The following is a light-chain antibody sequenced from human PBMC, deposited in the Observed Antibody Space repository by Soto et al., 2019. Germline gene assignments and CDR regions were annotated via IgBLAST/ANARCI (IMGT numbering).Light chain of an antibody. J-gene: IGLJ1*01. CDR1: SSDVGGYNY. CDR2: EVR. CDR3: ISYTGSDTSYV. V-gene: IGLV2-14*01. Sequence: QSALTQPASVSGSPGQSITISCTGTSSDVGGYNYVAWYQQFPGKTPKLMIYEVRNRPSGVSSRFSGSKSGNTASLTICGLQAEDEADYYCISYTGSDTSYVFGTGTKLTVL.